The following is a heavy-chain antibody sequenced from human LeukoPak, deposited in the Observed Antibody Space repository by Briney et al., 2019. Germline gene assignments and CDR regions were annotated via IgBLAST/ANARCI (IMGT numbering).Heavy chain of an antibody. Sequence: SVKVSCKASGGTFSSYAISWVRQAPGQGLEWMGGIIPIFGAANYAQKFQGRVTITADKSTSTAYMELSSLRSEDTAVYYCARGSTVTTYYYFDYWGQGTLVTVSS. J-gene: IGHJ4*02. CDR2: IIPIFGAA. CDR1: GGTFSSYA. CDR3: ARGSTVTTYYYFDY. D-gene: IGHD4-17*01. V-gene: IGHV1-69*06.